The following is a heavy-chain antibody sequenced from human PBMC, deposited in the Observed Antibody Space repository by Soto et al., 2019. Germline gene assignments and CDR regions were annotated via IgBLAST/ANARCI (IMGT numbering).Heavy chain of an antibody. CDR3: ARSDIVVVPAATTGGTFDY. J-gene: IGHJ4*02. CDR1: GGTFSSYA. D-gene: IGHD2-2*01. V-gene: IGHV1-69*13. CDR2: IIPIFGTA. Sequence: EASVKVSCKASGGTFSSYAISWVRQAPGQGLEWMGGIIPIFGTANYAQKFQGRVTITADESTSTAYMELSSLRSEDTAVYYCARSDIVVVPAATTGGTFDYWGQGTLVTVSS.